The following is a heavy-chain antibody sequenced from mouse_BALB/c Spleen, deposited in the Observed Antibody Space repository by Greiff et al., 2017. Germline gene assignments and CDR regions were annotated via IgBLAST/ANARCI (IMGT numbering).Heavy chain of an antibody. Sequence: EVKLMESGGGLVKPGGSLKLSCAASGFTFSSYAMSWVRQSPEKRLEWVAEISSGGSYTYYPDTVTGRFTISRDNAKNTLYLEMSSLRSEDTAMYYCARDYGSSYGFAYWGQGTLVTVSA. D-gene: IGHD1-1*01. CDR1: GFTFSSYA. CDR3: ARDYGSSYGFAY. J-gene: IGHJ3*01. CDR2: ISSGGSYT. V-gene: IGHV5-9-4*01.